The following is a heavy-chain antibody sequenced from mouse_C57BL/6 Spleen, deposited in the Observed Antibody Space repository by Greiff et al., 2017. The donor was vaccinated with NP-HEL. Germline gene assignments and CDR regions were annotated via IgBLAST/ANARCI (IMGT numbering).Heavy chain of an antibody. CDR1: GYSITSDY. V-gene: IGHV3-8*01. J-gene: IGHJ4*01. CDR2: ISYSGST. D-gene: IGHD6-1*01. Sequence: VQLQESGPGLAKPSQTLSLTCSVTGYSITSDYWNWIRKFPGNKLEYMGYISYSGSTYYNPSLKNRISITRDTSKNKYYLKLNYVTTADTSTYYCARGFSSTYNPYSMDYWGQGTSVTVSS. CDR3: ARGFSSTYNPYSMDY.